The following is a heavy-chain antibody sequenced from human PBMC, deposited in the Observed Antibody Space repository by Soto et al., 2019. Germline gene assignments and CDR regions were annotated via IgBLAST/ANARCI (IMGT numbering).Heavy chain of an antibody. CDR3: ATYQDPYYYGMDV. J-gene: IGHJ6*02. D-gene: IGHD2-2*01. V-gene: IGHV5-51*01. Sequence: GESLKISCKGSGYIFTTYWIGWVRQMLGKGLEWMGIIYPIDSDTKYSPSFQGQVTISVDKSISTAYLQWSSLKASDTAMYYCATYQDPYYYGMDVWGQGTTVTVSS. CDR1: GYIFTTYW. CDR2: IYPIDSDT.